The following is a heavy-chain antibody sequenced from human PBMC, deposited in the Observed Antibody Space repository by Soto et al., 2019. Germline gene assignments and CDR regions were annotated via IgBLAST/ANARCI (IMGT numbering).Heavy chain of an antibody. CDR1: GGSISSYY. V-gene: IGHV4-59*01. D-gene: IGHD6-13*01. CDR3: ARSYDSWFRY. Sequence: SETLSLTCTVSGGSISSYYWSWIRQPPGKGLEWIGYIYYSGSTNYNPSLKSRVTISVDTSKNQFSLKLSSVTAADTAVYYCARSYDSWFRYSGQGTLVTVSS. J-gene: IGHJ4*02. CDR2: IYYSGST.